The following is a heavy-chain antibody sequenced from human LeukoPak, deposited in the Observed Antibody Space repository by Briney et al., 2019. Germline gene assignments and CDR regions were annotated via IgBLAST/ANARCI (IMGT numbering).Heavy chain of an antibody. Sequence: SETLSLTCTVSGGSISSSTYYWGWIRQPPGKGLEWIGSIYYSGSTYYNLSLKSRVTISLDTSKNQFSLKLSSVTAADTAVYYCARTYDSSGYGFDPWGQGTLVTVSS. CDR3: ARTYDSSGYGFDP. J-gene: IGHJ5*02. CDR2: IYYSGST. V-gene: IGHV4-39*07. CDR1: GGSISSSTYY. D-gene: IGHD3-22*01.